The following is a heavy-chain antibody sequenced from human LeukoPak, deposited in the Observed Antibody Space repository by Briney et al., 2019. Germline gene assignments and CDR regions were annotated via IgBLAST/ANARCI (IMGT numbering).Heavy chain of an antibody. Sequence: PSETLSLTCTVSGGSISSYYWSWIRQPAGKGLEWIGRIYTSGSTNYNPSLKSRVTIPVDTSKNQFSLKLSSVTAADTAVYYCARGFSYCSSTSCYVHWFDPWGQGTLVTVSS. CDR1: GGSISSYY. CDR3: ARGFSYCSSTSCYVHWFDP. CDR2: IYTSGST. D-gene: IGHD2-2*01. V-gene: IGHV4-4*07. J-gene: IGHJ5*02.